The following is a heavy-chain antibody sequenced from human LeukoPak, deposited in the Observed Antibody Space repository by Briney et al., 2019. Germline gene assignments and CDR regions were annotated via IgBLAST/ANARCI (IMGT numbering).Heavy chain of an antibody. CDR3: AREAVAGTAGHWYFDL. CDR1: GGTFSSYA. CDR2: IIPIFGTA. Sequence: SVKVSCKASGGTFSSYAISWVRQAPGQGLEWMGGIIPIFGTANYAQKFQGRVTITADESTSTAYMELSSLRSEDTAAYYCAREAVAGTAGHWYFDLWGRGTLVTVSS. D-gene: IGHD6-19*01. J-gene: IGHJ2*01. V-gene: IGHV1-69*13.